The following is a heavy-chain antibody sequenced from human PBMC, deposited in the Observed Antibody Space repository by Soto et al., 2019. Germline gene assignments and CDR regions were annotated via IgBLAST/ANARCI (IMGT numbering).Heavy chain of an antibody. CDR3: AKGVTARWWGFDY. V-gene: IGHV3-30*18. J-gene: IGHJ4*02. D-gene: IGHD2-21*02. Sequence: QVQLVESGGGVVQPGRSLRLSCAASGFTFSSYGMHWVRQAPGKGLEWVAVISYDGSNKYYADSVKGRFTISRDNSKNTLYLQMNSLRAEDTAVYYCAKGVTARWWGFDYWGQGTLVTVSS. CDR2: ISYDGSNK. CDR1: GFTFSSYG.